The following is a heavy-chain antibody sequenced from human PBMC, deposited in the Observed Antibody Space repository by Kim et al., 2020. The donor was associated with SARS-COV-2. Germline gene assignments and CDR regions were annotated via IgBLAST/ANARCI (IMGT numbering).Heavy chain of an antibody. CDR3: ARDYYGSGSYPVV. J-gene: IGHJ4*02. Sequence: GGSLRLSCAASGFTFSSYAMHWVRQAPGKGLEWVAVISYDGSNKYYADSVKGRFTISRDNSKNTLYLQMNSLRAEDTAVYYCARDYYGSGSYPVVWGQGT. V-gene: IGHV3-30*04. CDR1: GFTFSSYA. D-gene: IGHD3-10*01. CDR2: ISYDGSNK.